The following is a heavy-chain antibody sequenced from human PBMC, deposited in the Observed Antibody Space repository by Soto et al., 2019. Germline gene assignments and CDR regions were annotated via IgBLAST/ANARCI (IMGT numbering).Heavy chain of an antibody. V-gene: IGHV1-18*01. J-gene: IGHJ4*02. CDR2: ISASNGNT. CDR3: ARGTSGSYHSAISN. Sequence: QVQLVQYGPEVKKPEASVKVSCKASGYTFATYGISWVRQAPGQGLEWMGWISASNGNTDYAQKLQGRVTMTTDTSTSTAYMELRSLRSDDTAVYYCARGTSGSYHSAISNWGQGTLVTVSS. D-gene: IGHD1-26*01. CDR1: GYTFATYG.